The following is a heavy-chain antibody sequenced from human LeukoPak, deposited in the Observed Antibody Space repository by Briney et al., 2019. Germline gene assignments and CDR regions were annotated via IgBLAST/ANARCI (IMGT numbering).Heavy chain of an antibody. J-gene: IGHJ4*02. Sequence: PSETLSLTCTVSGGSISSYYWSWIRQPPGKGLEWIGYIYYTGGTNYNPSLQSRVTISVDTSKNHFSLRLSSVTAADTAVYYCARGARAGYNLEPFDYWGQGTLVTVSS. CDR2: IYYTGGT. CDR1: GGSISSYY. CDR3: ARGARAGYNLEPFDY. D-gene: IGHD5-24*01. V-gene: IGHV4-59*08.